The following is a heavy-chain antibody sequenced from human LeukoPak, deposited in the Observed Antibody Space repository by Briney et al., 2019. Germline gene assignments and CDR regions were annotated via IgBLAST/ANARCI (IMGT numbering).Heavy chain of an antibody. Sequence: GASVKVSCKASGYTFTSYYMHRVRQAPGQGLEWKGIINPSGGSTSYAQKFQGRVTMTRDTSTSTVYMELSSLRSEDTAVYYCAREAVWWLSFASRLDYWGQGTLVTVSS. CDR3: AREAVWWLSFASRLDY. CDR2: INPSGGST. J-gene: IGHJ4*02. D-gene: IGHD5-12*01. CDR1: GYTFTSYY. V-gene: IGHV1-46*01.